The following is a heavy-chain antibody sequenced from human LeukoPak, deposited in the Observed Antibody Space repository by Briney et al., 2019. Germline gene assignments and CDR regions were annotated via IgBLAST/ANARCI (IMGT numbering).Heavy chain of an antibody. V-gene: IGHV4-61*02. CDR1: GGSISSGSYY. CDR3: AREGTSGYSSSWQFDY. Sequence: SETLSLTCTVSGGSISSGSYYWSWIRQPAGKGLEWIGRIYTSGSTNYNPCLKTRDTISVDTSKNQFSLKLSPVTAAETAVYYCAREGTSGYSSSWQFDYWGQGTLVTVSS. J-gene: IGHJ4*02. CDR2: IYTSGST. D-gene: IGHD6-13*01.